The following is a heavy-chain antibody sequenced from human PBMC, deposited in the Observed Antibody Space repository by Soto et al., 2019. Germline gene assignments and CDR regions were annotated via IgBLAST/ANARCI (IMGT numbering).Heavy chain of an antibody. D-gene: IGHD6-25*01. CDR3: ARDQLSSGLYVWFDP. V-gene: IGHV4-59*01. J-gene: IGHJ5*02. CDR2: IYYDGST. Sequence: HVQLQESGPGLVKPSETLSLTCTVSGGSISTYYWSWIRQPPGKGLEWIGYIYYDGSTSYNPSLRSRVTISVDTSKNQFSLILSSMTSADTAVYYCARDQLSSGLYVWFDPWGQGTLVTVSS. CDR1: GGSISTYY.